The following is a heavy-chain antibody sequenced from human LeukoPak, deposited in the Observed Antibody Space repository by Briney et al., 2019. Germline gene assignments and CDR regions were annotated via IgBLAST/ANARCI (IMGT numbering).Heavy chain of an antibody. CDR2: IIPIFGTA. Sequence: ASVKVSCKASGGTFSSYAISWVRQAPGQGLEWMGGIIPIFGTANYAQKFQGRVTITTDESTSTAYMELSSLRSEDKAVYYCARGQVTKGPYYYYMDVWGKGTTVTVSS. D-gene: IGHD4-11*01. V-gene: IGHV1-69*05. CDR3: ARGQVTKGPYYYYMDV. CDR1: GGTFSSYA. J-gene: IGHJ6*03.